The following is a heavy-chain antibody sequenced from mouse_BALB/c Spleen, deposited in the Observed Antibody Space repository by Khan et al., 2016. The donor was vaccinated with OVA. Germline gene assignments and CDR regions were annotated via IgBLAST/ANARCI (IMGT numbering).Heavy chain of an antibody. Sequence: QVQLKESGPGLVAPSQSLSITCTVSGYSLTRYGVHWVRQPPGKGLEWLGLIWAGGSTNDNWALMSRLSISIDNSKSRVFLIMNSLLTDDTALYYCARSKYLARYWGQGTTLTVSS. D-gene: IGHD3-3*01. V-gene: IGHV2-9*02. CDR2: IWAGGST. J-gene: IGHJ2*01. CDR1: GYSLTRYG. CDR3: ARSKYLARY.